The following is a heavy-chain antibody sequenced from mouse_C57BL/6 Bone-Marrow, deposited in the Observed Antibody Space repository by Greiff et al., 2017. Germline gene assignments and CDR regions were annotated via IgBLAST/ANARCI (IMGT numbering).Heavy chain of an antibody. Sequence: EVQVVESGPGLVKPSQSLSLTCSVTGYSITSGYYWNWIRQFPGNKLEWMGYISYDGSNNYNPSLKNRISITRDTSKNQFFLKLNSVTTEDTATYYCAREDWDYAMDYWGQGTSVTVSS. CDR3: AREDWDYAMDY. D-gene: IGHD4-1*01. CDR1: GYSITSGYY. CDR2: ISYDGSN. J-gene: IGHJ4*01. V-gene: IGHV3-6*01.